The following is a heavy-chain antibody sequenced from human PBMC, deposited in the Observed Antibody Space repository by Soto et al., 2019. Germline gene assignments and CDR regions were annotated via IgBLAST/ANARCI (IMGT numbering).Heavy chain of an antibody. Sequence: GESLKISCAASGFTFSSYAMSWVRQAPGKGLEWVSAISGSGGSTYYADSVKGRFTISRDNSKNTLYLQMNSLRAEDTAVYYCAKGYLLEWFPSWGQGTLVTVSS. CDR3: AKGYLLEWFPS. CDR1: GFTFSSYA. D-gene: IGHD3-3*01. J-gene: IGHJ4*02. CDR2: ISGSGGST. V-gene: IGHV3-23*01.